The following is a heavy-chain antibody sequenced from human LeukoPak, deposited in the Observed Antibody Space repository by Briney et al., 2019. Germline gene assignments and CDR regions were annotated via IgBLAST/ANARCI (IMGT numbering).Heavy chain of an antibody. Sequence: PGGSLRLSCAASGFTFSRYAMSWVRQAPGKGLEWVSSISSSSSYIYYADSVKGRFTISRDNAKNSLYLQMNSLRAEDTAVYYCARDAYDILTGYLTRYYYYGMDVWGQGTTVTVSS. CDR1: GFTFSRYA. D-gene: IGHD3-9*01. CDR3: ARDAYDILTGYLTRYYYYGMDV. CDR2: ISSSSSYI. J-gene: IGHJ6*02. V-gene: IGHV3-21*01.